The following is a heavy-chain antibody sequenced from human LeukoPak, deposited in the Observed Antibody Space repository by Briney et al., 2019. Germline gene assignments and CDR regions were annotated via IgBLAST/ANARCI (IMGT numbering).Heavy chain of an antibody. V-gene: IGHV3-23*01. CDR1: GFTFSSYA. D-gene: IGHD6-25*01. CDR3: AKGTARSSARSNWFDP. J-gene: IGHJ5*02. CDR2: ISGSGGST. Sequence: GGSLRLSCAASGFTFSSYAMSWVRQAPGKGLEWVSAISGSGGSTYYADSVKGRFTISRDNSKNTLYLQMNSLRAEDTAVYYCAKGTARSSARSNWFDPWGQGTLVTVSS.